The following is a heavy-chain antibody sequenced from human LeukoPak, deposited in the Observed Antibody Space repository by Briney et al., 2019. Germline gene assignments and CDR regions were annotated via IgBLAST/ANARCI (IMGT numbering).Heavy chain of an antibody. D-gene: IGHD3-10*01. CDR3: AAWDPHYYGSGATTPP. V-gene: IGHV4-59*08. Sequence: SETLSLTCTVSGGSISNYYWSWIRQPPGKGLEWIGYVHSSGSTNYNPSLKSRVTISADTSKNQFSLKLSSVTAADTAVYYCAAWDPHYYGSGATTPPWGQGTLVTVSS. J-gene: IGHJ5*02. CDR2: VHSSGST. CDR1: GGSISNYY.